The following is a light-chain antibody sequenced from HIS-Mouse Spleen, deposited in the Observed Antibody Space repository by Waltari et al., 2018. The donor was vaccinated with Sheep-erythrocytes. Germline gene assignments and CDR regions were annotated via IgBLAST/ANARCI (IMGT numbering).Light chain of an antibody. Sequence: EIVLTQSPGTLSLSSGERATLSCRASQSVSSSYLAWYQPKPGQAPRLLIYGASSRATGIPDRFSGSGSGTDFTLTISRLEPEDFAVYYCQQYGSSPLTFGGGTKVEIK. CDR3: QQYGSSPLT. CDR2: GAS. J-gene: IGKJ4*01. CDR1: QSVSSSY. V-gene: IGKV3-20*01.